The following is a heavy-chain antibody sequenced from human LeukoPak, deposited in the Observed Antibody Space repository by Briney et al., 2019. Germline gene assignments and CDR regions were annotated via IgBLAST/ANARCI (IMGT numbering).Heavy chain of an antibody. Sequence: SETLSLTCTVSGGSMSSYYWSWIRQPPGKGLEWIGYIYCSGSTNYNPSLKSRVTISVDTSKNQFSLKLSSVTAADTAVYYCAREGNTYGSNWFDPWGQGTLVTVSS. CDR1: GGSMSSYY. CDR2: IYCSGST. V-gene: IGHV4-59*01. CDR3: AREGNTYGSNWFDP. D-gene: IGHD5-18*01. J-gene: IGHJ5*02.